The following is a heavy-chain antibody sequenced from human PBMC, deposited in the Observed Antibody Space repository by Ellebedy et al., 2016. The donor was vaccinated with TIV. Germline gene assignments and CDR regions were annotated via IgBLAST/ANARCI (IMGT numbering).Heavy chain of an antibody. CDR3: ARDTWGSSPFDY. Sequence: SLKISCAASGFTFDDYAMHWVRQVPGKGLEWVSGISWNSGNIHYADSVKGRFTISRDNAKNSLYLQMNSLRAEDTAVYYCARDTWGSSPFDYWGQGTLVTVSS. J-gene: IGHJ4*02. CDR2: ISWNSGNI. CDR1: GFTFDDYA. D-gene: IGHD7-27*01. V-gene: IGHV3-9*01.